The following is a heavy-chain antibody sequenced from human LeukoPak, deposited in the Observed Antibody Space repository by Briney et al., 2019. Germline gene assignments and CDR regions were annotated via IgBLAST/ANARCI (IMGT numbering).Heavy chain of an antibody. V-gene: IGHV3-23*01. CDR1: GFTLSSYE. Sequence: GGSLRLSCTASGFTLSSYEMSWIRQAPGKGLEWVSSIDYSGGSTHYADSVMGRFTISRDNSKNTLYLQLNSLSADDTAVYFCAKDDAWLRYACWGPGTLVTVSS. CDR2: IDYSGGST. CDR3: AKDDAWLRYAC. D-gene: IGHD5-12*01. J-gene: IGHJ4*02.